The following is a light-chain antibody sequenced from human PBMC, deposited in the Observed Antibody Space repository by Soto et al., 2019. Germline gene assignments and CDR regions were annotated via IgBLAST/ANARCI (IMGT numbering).Light chain of an antibody. J-gene: IGKJ1*01. Sequence: EIVMTQSPATLSVSPGERATLSCRASQSVSSNLAWYQQKPGQAPRLLIYGASTRATGIPARFSGSGSGTGFTLTLSSLQSEDFAVYYCQQYNNWPPWPFGQGTKVEIK. V-gene: IGKV3-15*01. CDR3: QQYNNWPPWP. CDR2: GAS. CDR1: QSVSSN.